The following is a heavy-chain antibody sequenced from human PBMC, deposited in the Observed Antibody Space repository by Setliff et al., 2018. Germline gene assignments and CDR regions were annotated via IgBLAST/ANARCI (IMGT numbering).Heavy chain of an antibody. Sequence: GESLKISCAASGFTFSSYSMNWVRQAPGKGLEWVSYISSSSSTIYYADSVKGRFTISRDNAKNSLYLQMNSLRAEDTAVYYCARDRGSGSYFLRYFDYWGRGTLVTVSS. V-gene: IGHV3-48*01. CDR1: GFTFSSYS. D-gene: IGHD1-26*01. CDR3: ARDRGSGSYFLRYFDY. CDR2: ISSSSSTI. J-gene: IGHJ4*02.